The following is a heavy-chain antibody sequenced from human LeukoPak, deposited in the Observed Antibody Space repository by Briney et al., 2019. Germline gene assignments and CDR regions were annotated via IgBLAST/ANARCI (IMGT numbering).Heavy chain of an antibody. CDR1: GFTFSSYW. J-gene: IGHJ6*03. Sequence: GGSLRLSCAASGFTFSSYWMHWVRQAPGKGLVWVSRINSDGSSTSYADSVKGRFTISRDNAENTLYLQMNSLRAEDTAVYYCAKAGYYYYYYMGVWGKGTTVTVSS. CDR3: AKAGYYYYYYMGV. CDR2: INSDGSST. V-gene: IGHV3-74*01.